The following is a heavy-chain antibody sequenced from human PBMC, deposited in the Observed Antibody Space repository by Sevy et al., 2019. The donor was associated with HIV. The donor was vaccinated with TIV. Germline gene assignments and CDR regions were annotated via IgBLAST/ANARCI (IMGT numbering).Heavy chain of an antibody. Sequence: GVSLRLSCAASGFTFSSYGMHWVRQAPGKGLEWVAVISYDGSNKYYADSVKGRFTISRDNSKNTLYLQMNSLRAEDTAVYYCAKVLVRGVINPPDYWGQGTLVTVSS. J-gene: IGHJ4*02. CDR3: AKVLVRGVINPPDY. CDR2: ISYDGSNK. V-gene: IGHV3-30*18. CDR1: GFTFSSYG. D-gene: IGHD3-10*01.